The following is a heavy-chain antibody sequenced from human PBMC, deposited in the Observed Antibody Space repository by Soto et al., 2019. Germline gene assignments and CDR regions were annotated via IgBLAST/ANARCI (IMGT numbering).Heavy chain of an antibody. CDR3: AKGGEIVVGVAAPGYYFDY. J-gene: IGHJ4*02. Sequence: EVQLLESGGGLVQPGGSLRLSCAASGFTFSSYAMSWVRQAPGKGLEWVSAISGSGGSTYYADSVKGRFTISRDNSKNTRDLQKHSLRADDTAVSYSAKGGEIVVGVAAPGYYFDYWGQGTLVTVSS. CDR1: GFTFSSYA. V-gene: IGHV3-23*01. D-gene: IGHD2-15*01. CDR2: ISGSGGST.